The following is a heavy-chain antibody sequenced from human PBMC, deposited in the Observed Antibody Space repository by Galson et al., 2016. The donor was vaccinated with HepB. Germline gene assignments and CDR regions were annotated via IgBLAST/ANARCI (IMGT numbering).Heavy chain of an antibody. V-gene: IGHV3-49*03. CDR3: TRDRVLTAAGYYYGMDV. Sequence: SLRLSCAASGFTFGDYAMSWFRQAPGKGLEWVGFIRSKADGGTTEYAASVKGRFTISRDDSKSISYLQMNSLKTEDTAVYYCTRDRVLTAAGYYYGMDVWGQGTTVTVSS. CDR1: GFTFGDYA. J-gene: IGHJ6*02. CDR2: IRSKADGGTT. D-gene: IGHD4/OR15-4a*01.